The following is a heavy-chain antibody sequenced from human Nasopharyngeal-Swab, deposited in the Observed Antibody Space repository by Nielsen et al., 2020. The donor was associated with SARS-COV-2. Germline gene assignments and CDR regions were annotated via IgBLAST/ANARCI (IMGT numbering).Heavy chain of an antibody. J-gene: IGHJ6*02. CDR3: ARGGIAAAADYYYGMDV. CDR2: ISWNSRSI. V-gene: IGHV3-9*01. D-gene: IGHD6-13*01. Sequence: SLKISCAASGFIFDDYAMHWVRQVPGKGLEWVSGISWNSRSIAYADSVKGRFTISRDNAKNSLYLQMNSLRAEDTAVYYCARGGIAAAADYYYGMDVWGQGTTVTVSS. CDR1: GFIFDDYA.